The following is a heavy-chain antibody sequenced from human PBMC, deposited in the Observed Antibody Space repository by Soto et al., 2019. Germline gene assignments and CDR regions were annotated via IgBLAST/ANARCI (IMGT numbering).Heavy chain of an antibody. J-gene: IGHJ4*02. Sequence: ASVKVSCKASGYTFTSYYMHWVRQAPGQGLEWMGIINPSGGSTSYAQKFQGRVTMTRDTSTSTVYMELSSLRSEDTAVYYCARDLGDRIAVAGTPSDFDYLGQGTLVTVS. V-gene: IGHV1-46*03. CDR1: GYTFTSYY. D-gene: IGHD6-19*01. CDR2: INPSGGST. CDR3: ARDLGDRIAVAGTPSDFDY.